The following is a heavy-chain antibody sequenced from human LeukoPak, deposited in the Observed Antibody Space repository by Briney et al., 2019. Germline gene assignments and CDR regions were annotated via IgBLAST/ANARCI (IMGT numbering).Heavy chain of an antibody. CDR2: ISYSGNT. D-gene: IGHD3-10*01. CDR3: ARSFGESYFDY. Sequence: SETLSLTCTVSGGSVTSGGYFWSWIRQHPGKGLEWIGYISYSGNTYYNPSLKSRLTISVDTSKNQFSLKLSSVTAADTAVYYCARSFGESYFDYWGQGILVTVSS. J-gene: IGHJ4*02. V-gene: IGHV4-31*03. CDR1: GGSVTSGGYF.